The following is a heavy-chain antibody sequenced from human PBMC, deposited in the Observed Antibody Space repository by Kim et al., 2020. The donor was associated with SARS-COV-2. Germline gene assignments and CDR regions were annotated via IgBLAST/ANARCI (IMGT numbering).Heavy chain of an antibody. CDR2: ISWNSGSI. Sequence: GGSLRLSCAASGFTFDDYAMHWVRQAPGKGLEWVSGISWNSGSIGYADSVKGRFTISRDNAKNSLYLQMNSLRAEDTALYYCAKDYYDSSGSINWGQGTL. CDR3: AKDYYDSSGSIN. CDR1: GFTFDDYA. J-gene: IGHJ4*02. V-gene: IGHV3-9*01. D-gene: IGHD3-22*01.